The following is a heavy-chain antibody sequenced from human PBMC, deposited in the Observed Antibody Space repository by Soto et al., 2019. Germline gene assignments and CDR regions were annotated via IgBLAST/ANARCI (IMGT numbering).Heavy chain of an antibody. D-gene: IGHD3-10*01. J-gene: IGHJ4*02. V-gene: IGHV2-5*02. CDR2: IYWDDDK. Sequence: PTLVNPTQTLTLTCSLSGFSLSTSVVGVGWIRQPPGKALEWLALIYWDDDKRYSPSLKSRLTITKATSGNQVVLIMTNMDPVDTATYYCVHSSRLYNDPPTSPYYFDYWGQGTLVTVSS. CDR1: GFSLSTSVVG. CDR3: VHSSRLYNDPPTSPYYFDY.